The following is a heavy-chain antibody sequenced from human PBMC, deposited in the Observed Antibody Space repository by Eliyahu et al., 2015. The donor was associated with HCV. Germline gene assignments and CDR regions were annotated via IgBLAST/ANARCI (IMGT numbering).Heavy chain of an antibody. V-gene: IGHV3-33*05. CDR1: GFXRGGSG. CDR3: ARDLSLSTDWPAY. J-gene: IGHJ4*02. D-gene: IGHD2/OR15-2a*01. CDR2: ISXXGSKD. Sequence: QVQLVESGGGVVQPGRSLRLSCAVSGFXRGGSGLHWLRQAPGXGLGWXAEISXXGSKDXYSDSVKGRFTVSRDNSRNLVYLQMNSLRVDDTGLYYCARDLSLSTDWPAYWGQGTPVTVSA.